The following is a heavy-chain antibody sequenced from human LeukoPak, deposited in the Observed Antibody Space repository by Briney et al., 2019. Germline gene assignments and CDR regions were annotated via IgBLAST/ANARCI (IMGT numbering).Heavy chain of an antibody. CDR2: FDPEDGET. V-gene: IGHV1-24*01. CDR1: GYTLTELS. CDR3: ATDLIRDYGDHPMYYFDY. Sequence: RASVKLSCKVSGYTLTELSMHWVRQAPGKGLEWMGGFDPEDGETIYAQKFKGRVTMTEDTSTDTAYMELSSLRSEDTAVYYCATDLIRDYGDHPMYYFDYWGQGTLVTVSS. J-gene: IGHJ4*02. D-gene: IGHD4-17*01.